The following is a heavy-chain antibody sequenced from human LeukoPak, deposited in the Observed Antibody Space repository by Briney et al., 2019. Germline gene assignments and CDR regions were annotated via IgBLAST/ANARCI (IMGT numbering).Heavy chain of an antibody. D-gene: IGHD3-10*01. CDR2: ISGSGDST. Sequence: GGSLRLSGAASGFTLRNYAMTRVRQAPGKGLKWVSGISGSGDSTYYAHSVKGRFTISRDDSKNALYLQMNSLRADDTAVYFCATGGPGSFYHDYWGQGTLVTVSS. CDR3: ATGGPGSFYHDY. CDR1: GFTLRNYA. J-gene: IGHJ4*02. V-gene: IGHV3-23*01.